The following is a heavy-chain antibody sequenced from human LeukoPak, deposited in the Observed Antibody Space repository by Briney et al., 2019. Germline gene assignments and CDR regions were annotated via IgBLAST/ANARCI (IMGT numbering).Heavy chain of an antibody. D-gene: IGHD2-2*01. CDR2: ISWNSGSI. CDR3: AKVGYCSSTSCYFGAFDI. V-gene: IGHV3-9*03. CDR1: GFTFDDYA. Sequence: GGSLRLSCAASGFTFDDYAMHWVRQAPGKGLEWVSGISWNSGSIGYADSVKGRFTISRDNAKNSLYLQMNSLRAEDMALYYCAKVGYCSSTSCYFGAFDIWGRGTMVTVSS. J-gene: IGHJ3*02.